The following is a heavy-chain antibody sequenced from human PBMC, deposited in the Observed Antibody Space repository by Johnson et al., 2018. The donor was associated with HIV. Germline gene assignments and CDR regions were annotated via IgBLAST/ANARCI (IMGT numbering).Heavy chain of an antibody. D-gene: IGHD2-2*03. J-gene: IGHJ3*01. CDR3: ARDGLWIGSAAFDF. Sequence: EVQLVESGGGLVQPGRSLRLSCTASGFTFGDYAMSWVRQAPGKGLEWVGFIRSKAYGGTTEYAASVKGRFTISRDDSKSIAYLQMNSLKTEDTAVYYCARDGLWIGSAAFDFWGQGTMVTVSS. V-gene: IGHV3-49*04. CDR1: GFTFGDYA. CDR2: IRSKAYGGTT.